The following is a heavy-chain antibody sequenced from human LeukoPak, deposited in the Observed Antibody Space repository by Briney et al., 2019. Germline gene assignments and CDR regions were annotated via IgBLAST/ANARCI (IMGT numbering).Heavy chain of an antibody. V-gene: IGHV4-34*01. CDR2: INHSGST. CDR3: ARSAWFATGDY. CDR1: GGSFSGYY. D-gene: IGHD2-15*01. Sequence: PSETLSLTCAVYGGSFSGYYWSWIRQPPGKGLEWIGEINHSGSTYYNPSLKSRVTLSVDTSKNRFSLKLSSVTAADTAVYYCARSAWFATGDYWGQGTLVTASS. J-gene: IGHJ4*02.